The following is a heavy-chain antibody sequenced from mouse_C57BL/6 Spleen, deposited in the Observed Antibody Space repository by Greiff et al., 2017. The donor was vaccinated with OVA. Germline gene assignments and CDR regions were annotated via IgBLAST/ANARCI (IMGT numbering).Heavy chain of an antibody. CDR2: IDPSDSYT. CDR1: GYTFTSYW. CDR3: ADSNYAGAMDY. D-gene: IGHD2-5*01. V-gene: IGHV1-50*01. J-gene: IGHJ4*01. Sequence: QVQLQQPGAELVKPGASVKLSCKASGYTFTSYWMQWVKQRPGQGLEWIGEIDPSDSYTNYNQKFKSKATLTVDKSSSTAYMQLSSLTSEDSAVYYCADSNYAGAMDYWGQGTSVTVSS.